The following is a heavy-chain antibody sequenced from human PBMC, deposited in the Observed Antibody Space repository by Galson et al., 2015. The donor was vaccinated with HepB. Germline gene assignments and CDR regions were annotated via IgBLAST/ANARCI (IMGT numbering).Heavy chain of an antibody. CDR3: ARNLDDSSRGYPSYYYYMDV. CDR1: GGPVSGHY. CDR2: IYYSGST. V-gene: IGHV4-59*02. D-gene: IGHD3-3*01. Sequence: SETLSLTCTVSGGPVSGHYWSWIRQPPGKGLEWIGFIYYSGSTNYSPSLQSRVTISVDTSKNQFSLKMTSVSAADAAVYYCARNLDDSSRGYPSYYYYMDVWGKGATVTVSS. J-gene: IGHJ6*03.